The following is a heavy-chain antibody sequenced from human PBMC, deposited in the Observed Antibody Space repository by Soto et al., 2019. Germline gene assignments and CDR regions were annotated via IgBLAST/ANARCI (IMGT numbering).Heavy chain of an antibody. D-gene: IGHD3-10*01. Sequence: PSETLSLTCTVSGGSISNSYWSWIRQPPGKGLEYIGYIHYSGSTNYNPSLKSRVTISLDTSKDQFSLTLSSVAAADTAVYYCARHRFGPDCWGQGTLVTVSS. CDR2: IHYSGST. V-gene: IGHV4-59*08. CDR3: ARHRFGPDC. CDR1: GGSISNSY. J-gene: IGHJ4*02.